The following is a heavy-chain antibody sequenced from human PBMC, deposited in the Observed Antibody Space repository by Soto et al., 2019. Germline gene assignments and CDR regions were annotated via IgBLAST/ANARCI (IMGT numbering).Heavy chain of an antibody. V-gene: IGHV3-21*01. Sequence: PVGSLRLSCASSGFTFSSYSMNWVRQSPGKGLEWVSSISSSSTYIYYADSVKGRFTISRDNAKNSLYLHMSSLRVEDTAVYYCARKGAIGTTFVPWFDPWGQGTLVSVSS. D-gene: IGHD1-7*01. CDR2: ISSSSTYI. CDR3: ARKGAIGTTFVPWFDP. J-gene: IGHJ5*02. CDR1: GFTFSSYS.